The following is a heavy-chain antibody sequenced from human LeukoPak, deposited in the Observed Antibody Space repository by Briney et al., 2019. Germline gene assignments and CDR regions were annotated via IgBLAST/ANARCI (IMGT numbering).Heavy chain of an antibody. CDR1: GGSVISGSYY. J-gene: IGHJ4*02. Sequence: PSKTLSLTCTVSGGSVISGSYYWSWIRQPPGKELEWIGYVSHSGNTNYNPSLKSRVTISKDTSKNQFSLKLSSVTAADTAVYYCVREHDWGDFDFWGQGTLVTVSS. CDR2: VSHSGNT. V-gene: IGHV4-61*01. D-gene: IGHD3-9*01. CDR3: VREHDWGDFDF.